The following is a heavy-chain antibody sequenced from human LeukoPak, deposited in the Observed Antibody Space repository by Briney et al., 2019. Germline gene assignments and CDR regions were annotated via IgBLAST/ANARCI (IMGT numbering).Heavy chain of an antibody. V-gene: IGHV1-2*02. CDR2: INPNSGGT. CDR3: ARTRIGLWFGELFCFDY. Sequence: ASVKVSCKASGYTFTGYYMHWVRQAPGQGLEWMGWINPNSGGTNYAQKFQGRVTMTRDRSISTAYMELSRLRSDDTAVYYCARTRIGLWFGELFCFDYWGQGTLVTVSS. D-gene: IGHD3-10*01. J-gene: IGHJ4*02. CDR1: GYTFTGYY.